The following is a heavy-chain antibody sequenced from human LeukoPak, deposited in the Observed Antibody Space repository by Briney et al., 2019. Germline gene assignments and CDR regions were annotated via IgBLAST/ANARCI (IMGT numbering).Heavy chain of an antibody. J-gene: IGHJ5*02. CDR3: ASAKHRIAAAGT. CDR1: GFTFSSYR. D-gene: IGHD6-13*01. V-gene: IGHV3-21*01. Sequence: NPGGSLRLSCAASGFTFSSYRMNWVRQAPGRGLEWVSSISSSSYIYYADSVKGRFTISRDNAKNSLYLQMNSLRAEDTAVYYCASAKHRIAAAGTWGQGTLVTVSS. CDR2: ISSSSYI.